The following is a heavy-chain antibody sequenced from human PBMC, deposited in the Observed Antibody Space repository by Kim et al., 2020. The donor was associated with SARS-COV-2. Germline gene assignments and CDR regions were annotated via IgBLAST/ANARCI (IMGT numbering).Heavy chain of an antibody. J-gene: IGHJ4*02. D-gene: IGHD2-2*01. CDR3: ARETSDRHIDH. CDR2: T. V-gene: IGHV3-53*01. Sequence: TYYADAVKGRITISRDSSMNTVYLQRDSLRAEDTALYYCARETSDRHIDHWGQGTLVTVSS.